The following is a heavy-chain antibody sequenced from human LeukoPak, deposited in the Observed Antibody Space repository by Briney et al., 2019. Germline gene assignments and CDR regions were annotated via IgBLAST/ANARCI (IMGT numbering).Heavy chain of an antibody. CDR3: ARDRKLVGVDY. D-gene: IGHD1-26*01. J-gene: IGHJ4*02. CDR2: IYTSGST. CDR1: GGSISSGSYY. V-gene: IGHV4-61*02. Sequence: SETLSLTCTVSGGSISSGSYYWSWIRQPAGKGLEWIGRIYTSGSTNYNPSLKSRVTISVDTSKNQFSLKLSSVTAADTAVYYCARDRKLVGVDYWGQGTLVTVSS.